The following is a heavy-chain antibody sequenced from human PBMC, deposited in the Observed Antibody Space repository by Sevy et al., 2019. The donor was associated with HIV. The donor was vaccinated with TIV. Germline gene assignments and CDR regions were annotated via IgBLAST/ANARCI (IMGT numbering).Heavy chain of an antibody. CDR1: GFTFSISA. CDR2: ISGSGNSA. V-gene: IGHV3-23*01. J-gene: IGHJ4*02. D-gene: IGHD5-18*01. CDR3: AKGGRSYGVSYFDH. Sequence: GGFLRLSCAASGFTFSISAMTWVRQAPGKGLEWVSVISGSGNSAYYADSVKGRFTISRDNSKNTLSLQMNSLRAEDTAVYYCAKGGRSYGVSYFDHWGQGTLVTVSS.